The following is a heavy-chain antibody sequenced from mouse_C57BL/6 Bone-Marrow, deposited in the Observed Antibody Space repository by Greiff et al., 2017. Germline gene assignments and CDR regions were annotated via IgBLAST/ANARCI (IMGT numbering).Heavy chain of an antibody. CDR3: ARHWDGYAMDY. J-gene: IGHJ4*01. Sequence: EVKLVESGGDLVKPGGSLKLSCAASGFTFSSYGMSWVRQTPDKRLEWVATISSGGSYTYYPDSVKGRFTISRDTAKNTLYLQMSSLKSEDTAMYYCARHWDGYAMDYWGQGTSVTVSS. CDR1: GFTFSSYG. D-gene: IGHD4-1*01. V-gene: IGHV5-6*01. CDR2: ISSGGSYT.